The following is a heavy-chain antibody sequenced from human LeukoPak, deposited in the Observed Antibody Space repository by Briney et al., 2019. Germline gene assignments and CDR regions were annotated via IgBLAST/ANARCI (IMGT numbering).Heavy chain of an antibody. D-gene: IGHD4-17*01. J-gene: IGHJ4*02. CDR3: ARSQPDYGDYSY. CDR1: GGSISSYY. CDR2: IYYSGST. Sequence: SETLSLTRTVSGGSISSYYWSWIRQPPGKGLEWIGYIYYSGSTNYNPSLKSRVTISVDTSKNQFSLKLSSVTAADTAVYYCARSQPDYGDYSYWGQGTLVTVSS. V-gene: IGHV4-59*08.